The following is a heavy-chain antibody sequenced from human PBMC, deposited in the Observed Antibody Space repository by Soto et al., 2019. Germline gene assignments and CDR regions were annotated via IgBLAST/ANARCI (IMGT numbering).Heavy chain of an antibody. CDR3: ASHYGDYGSYYYYRMDV. CDR2: IYYSGST. J-gene: IGHJ6*02. Sequence: SETLSLTCTVSGGSISSGDYYWSWIRQPPGKGLEWIGYIYYSGSTYYNPSLKSRVTISVDTSKNQFSLKLSSVTAADTAVYYCASHYGDYGSYYYYRMDVWGQGTTVTVSS. D-gene: IGHD4-17*01. V-gene: IGHV4-30-4*01. CDR1: GGSISSGDYY.